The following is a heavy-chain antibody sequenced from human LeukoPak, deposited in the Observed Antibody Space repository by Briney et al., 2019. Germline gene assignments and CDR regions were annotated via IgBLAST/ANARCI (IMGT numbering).Heavy chain of an antibody. J-gene: IGHJ5*02. CDR1: GFTFSSYG. Sequence: GGSLRLSCAASGFTFSSYGMHWVRQAPGKGLEGVAVIWYDGSNKYYADSVKGRFTISRDNSKNTLYLQMNSLRAEDTAVYYCARSVYGSGSPNWFDPWGQGTLVTVSS. D-gene: IGHD3-10*01. V-gene: IGHV3-33*01. CDR3: ARSVYGSGSPNWFDP. CDR2: IWYDGSNK.